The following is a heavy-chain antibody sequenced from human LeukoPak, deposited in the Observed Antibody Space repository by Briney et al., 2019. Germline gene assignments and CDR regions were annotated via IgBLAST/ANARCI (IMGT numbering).Heavy chain of an antibody. CDR1: GFTFSTYD. Sequence: GGSLRLSCAASGFTFSTYDMSWVRQAPGKGPEWVSIIRGSTGTTYYADSVKGRFTISRDNSKNTLYLQMNSLRAEDTALYYCAKVIGKCSGGSCYFENWGQGTLVTVSS. CDR2: IRGSTGTT. V-gene: IGHV3-23*01. D-gene: IGHD2-15*01. J-gene: IGHJ4*02. CDR3: AKVIGKCSGGSCYFEN.